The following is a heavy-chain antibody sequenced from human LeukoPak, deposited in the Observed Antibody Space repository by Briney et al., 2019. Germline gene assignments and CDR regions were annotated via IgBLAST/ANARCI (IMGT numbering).Heavy chain of an antibody. CDR2: ISWNSGSM. CDR1: GFTFGDYA. Sequence: PGGSLRLSCVASGFTFGDYAMHWVRQAPGKGLEWVSGISWNSGSMDYADSVKGRFTISRDNAKNSLYLELSSLRPEDTAFYYCAKNPPTRYTSTSFFDYWGQGTLVSVSS. CDR3: AKNPPTRYTSTSFFDY. V-gene: IGHV3-9*01. D-gene: IGHD6-13*01. J-gene: IGHJ4*02.